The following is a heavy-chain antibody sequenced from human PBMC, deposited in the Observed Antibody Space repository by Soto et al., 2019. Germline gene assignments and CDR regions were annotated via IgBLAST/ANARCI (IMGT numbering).Heavy chain of an antibody. Sequence: GGSLRLSCAASGFSLSDHYIDWVRQAPGKGLEWVGRSRDKAQGYSTEYAASVKGRFTTSRDDSKNSVLLQMHGLRADDTAVYYCAKGLYYYDSSGYRVFDYWGQGALVTVSS. V-gene: IGHV3-72*01. D-gene: IGHD3-22*01. CDR3: AKGLYYYDSSGYRVFDY. J-gene: IGHJ4*02. CDR1: GFSLSDHY. CDR2: SRDKAQGYST.